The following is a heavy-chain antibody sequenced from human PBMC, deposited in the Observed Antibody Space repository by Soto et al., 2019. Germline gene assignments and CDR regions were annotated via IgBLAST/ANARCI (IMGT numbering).Heavy chain of an antibody. CDR2: LSGSGGTI. Sequence: EEQLLESGGGLVQPGGSLRLSCAASGFTFSTFAMSWVRQAPGKGLEWVSALSGSGGTIYYADSVKGRFTISRDNSKNTLYLQMNSMRVEDTAVYYRAKATYGALGDYWGQGTLLTVSS. CDR1: GFTFSTFA. J-gene: IGHJ4*02. V-gene: IGHV3-23*01. D-gene: IGHD4-17*01. CDR3: AKATYGALGDY.